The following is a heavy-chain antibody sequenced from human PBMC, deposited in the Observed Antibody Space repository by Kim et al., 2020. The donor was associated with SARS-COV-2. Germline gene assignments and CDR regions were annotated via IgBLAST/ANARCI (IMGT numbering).Heavy chain of an antibody. Sequence: ASVKVSCKASGYTFTTYPMNWVRQAPGQGLEGMGWINTNTGNPTYAQGFTGRFVFSLDTSVSTAYLQINSLKAEDTAVYYCARSPYWALDIWGQGTMVTVSS. D-gene: IGHD2-15*01. CDR3: ARSPYWALDI. CDR1: GYTFTTYP. CDR2: INTNTGNP. V-gene: IGHV7-4-1*02. J-gene: IGHJ3*02.